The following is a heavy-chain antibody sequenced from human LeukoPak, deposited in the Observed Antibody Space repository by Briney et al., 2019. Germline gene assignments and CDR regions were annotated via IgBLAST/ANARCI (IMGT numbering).Heavy chain of an antibody. CDR2: IYYSGST. CDR1: GGSISSYY. D-gene: IGHD5-18*01. V-gene: IGHV4-59*01. Sequence: PSETLSLTCTVSGGSISSYYWSWIRQPPGKGLEWIGYIYYSGSTNYNPSPKSRVTISVDTSKNQFSLKLSSVTAADTAVYYCARAQYSYGYPFDYWGQGTLVTVSS. CDR3: ARAQYSYGYPFDY. J-gene: IGHJ4*02.